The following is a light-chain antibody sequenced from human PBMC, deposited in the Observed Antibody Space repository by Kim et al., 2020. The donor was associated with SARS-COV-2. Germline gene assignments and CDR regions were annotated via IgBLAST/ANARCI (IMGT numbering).Light chain of an antibody. J-gene: IGLJ1*01. Sequence: SVTIACSGTSSNDGGYNLVSWYQHHPGNAPNHMISYVTRQPSGVFNRFSGSKSGNTASLPISGLQAEDEAAYYCCSYAGSSTSDVFGTGTKVTVL. V-gene: IGLV2-23*02. CDR2: YVT. CDR3: CSYAGSSTSDV. CDR1: SSNDGGYNL.